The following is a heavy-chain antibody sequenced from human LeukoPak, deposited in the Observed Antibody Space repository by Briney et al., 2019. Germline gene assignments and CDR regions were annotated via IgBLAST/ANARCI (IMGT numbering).Heavy chain of an antibody. D-gene: IGHD6-19*01. J-gene: IGHJ3*02. Sequence: GGTLRLSCAASGFTFSRNGMTWVRQAPGKGLEWVSAISGSGGSTYYADSVKGRFTISRDNSKNTLYLQMNSLRAEDTAVYYCAKDLSSGWPDAFDIWGQGTMVTVSP. CDR3: AKDLSSGWPDAFDI. V-gene: IGHV3-23*01. CDR1: GFTFSRNG. CDR2: ISGSGGST.